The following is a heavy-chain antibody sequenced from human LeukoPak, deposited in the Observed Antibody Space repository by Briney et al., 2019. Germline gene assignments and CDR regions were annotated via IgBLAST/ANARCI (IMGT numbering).Heavy chain of an antibody. J-gene: IGHJ4*02. CDR2: ISYGGDNT. D-gene: IGHD4-17*01. CDR1: GFTFTDCA. V-gene: IGHV3-23*01. Sequence: GGSLRLSCTASGFTFTDCAMNWVRQAPGKGLEWVSGISYGGDNTYYADSVKGRFTISRDNPRNTLNLALNSLRAEDTAVYYCAKDPHPYGDSVGGYHFDDRGQGTLVTVSS. CDR3: AKDPHPYGDSVGGYHFDD.